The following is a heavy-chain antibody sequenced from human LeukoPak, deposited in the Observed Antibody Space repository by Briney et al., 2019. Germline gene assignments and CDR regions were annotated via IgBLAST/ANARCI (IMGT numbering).Heavy chain of an antibody. CDR3: ARANKITGTTGRAFDI. CDR2: IIPVFRTA. Sequence: GASVKVSCKASGGTFSTYAISWVRQAPGQGPEWMGGIIPVFRTANYAQKFQGRVTITADELTTTFYMELSSLRSEDTAVYYCARANKITGTTGRAFDIWGPGTMVTVSS. CDR1: GGTFSTYA. D-gene: IGHD1-20*01. J-gene: IGHJ3*02. V-gene: IGHV1-69*13.